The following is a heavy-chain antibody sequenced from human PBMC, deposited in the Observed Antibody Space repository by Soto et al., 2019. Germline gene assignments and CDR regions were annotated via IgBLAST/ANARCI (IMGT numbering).Heavy chain of an antibody. CDR2: IKQDGSEK. Sequence: PGVSLRLSCAASGFTFSSYWMSWVRQAPGKGLEWVANIKQDGSEKYYVDSVKGRFTISRDNAKNSLYLQMNSLRAEDTAVYYCARSCGGDCYSWINTGIFDYWGQGTQVTVSS. CDR3: ARSCGGDCYSWINTGIFDY. J-gene: IGHJ4*02. D-gene: IGHD2-21*02. CDR1: GFTFSSYW. V-gene: IGHV3-7*04.